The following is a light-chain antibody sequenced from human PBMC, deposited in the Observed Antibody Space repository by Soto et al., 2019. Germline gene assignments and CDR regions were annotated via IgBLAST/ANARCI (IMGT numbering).Light chain of an antibody. Sequence: ETVLTQSPGTLSLSPGERATLSCRASQSVSSNYLGWYQQKPGQAPRLLMDGASSRATGIPDRFSGSGSGTDVTLTISRLEPEDFAVYYCQQHGDSLTFGGGTKVEIK. J-gene: IGKJ4*01. V-gene: IGKV3-20*01. CDR1: QSVSSNY. CDR2: GAS. CDR3: QQHGDSLT.